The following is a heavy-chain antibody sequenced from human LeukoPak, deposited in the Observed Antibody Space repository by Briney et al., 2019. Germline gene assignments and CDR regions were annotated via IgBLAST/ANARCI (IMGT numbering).Heavy chain of an antibody. CDR3: ARGGGGYCSGGSCPTKKYDY. J-gene: IGHJ4*02. CDR2: INPNSGGT. Sequence: GASVKVSCKASGYTFTGYYMHWVRQAPGQGLEWMGWINPNSGGTNYAQKFQGRVTMTRDTSISTAYMELSRLRSDDTAVYYCARGGGGYCSGGSCPTKKYDYWGQGTLVTVSS. V-gene: IGHV1-2*02. CDR1: GYTFTGYY. D-gene: IGHD2-15*01.